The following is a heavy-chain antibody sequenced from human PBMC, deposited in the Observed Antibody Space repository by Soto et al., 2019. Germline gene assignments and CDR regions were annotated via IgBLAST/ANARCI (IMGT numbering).Heavy chain of an antibody. V-gene: IGHV4-31*03. CDR3: ARGILRPNHYMDV. CDR1: GDSISRGGYF. J-gene: IGHJ6*03. Sequence: QVQLQESGPGLVKPSQTLSLTCIVSGDSISRGGYFWTWIRQHPGKGLEWIGYIYESGSALYNPYLKSRVTMSVDTSKNQFSLNLRSVTAADTAVFYCARGILRPNHYMDVWGKGTAVAVSS. CDR2: IYESGSA. D-gene: IGHD1-26*01.